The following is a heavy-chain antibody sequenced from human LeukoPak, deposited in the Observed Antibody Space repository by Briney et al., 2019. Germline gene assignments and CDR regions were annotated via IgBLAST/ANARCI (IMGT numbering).Heavy chain of an antibody. Sequence: ASVKVSCKAFGYTFTGYYMHWVRQAPGQGLEWMGWINPNSGGTNYAQKFQGRVTMTRDTSISTAYMELSRLRSDDTAVYYCAREPSMVRGVQGDTFDYWGQGTLVTVSS. CDR1: GYTFTGYY. CDR2: INPNSGGT. D-gene: IGHD3-10*01. V-gene: IGHV1-2*02. CDR3: AREPSMVRGVQGDTFDY. J-gene: IGHJ4*02.